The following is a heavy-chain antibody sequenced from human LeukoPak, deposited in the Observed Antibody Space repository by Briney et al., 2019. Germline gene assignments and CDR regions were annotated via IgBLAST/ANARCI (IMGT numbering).Heavy chain of an antibody. J-gene: IGHJ4*02. D-gene: IGHD6-19*01. CDR2: ISSSGSTI. CDR1: GFTFSSYE. Sequence: GGSLRLSCAASGFTFSSYEMNWVRQAPGKGLEWVSYISSSGSTIYYADSVKGRFTISRDNAKNSLYLQMSSLRAEDTAVYYCARDQGGYSSGWYHYFDYWGQGTLVTVSS. V-gene: IGHV3-48*03. CDR3: ARDQGGYSSGWYHYFDY.